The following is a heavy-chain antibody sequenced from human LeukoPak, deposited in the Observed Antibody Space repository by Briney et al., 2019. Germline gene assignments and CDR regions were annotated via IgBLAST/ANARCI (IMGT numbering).Heavy chain of an antibody. CDR1: GGSVSRSNW. Sequence: SGTLSLTCAVSGGSVSRSNWWNWVRQPPGKGLEWIREIHHSGSTNYNPSLKSRVTMSVDKSKNQFSLKLTSVTAADTAVYYCARRSILHNYNWFDPWGQGTLVTVSS. CDR2: IHHSGST. D-gene: IGHD1-20*01. J-gene: IGHJ5*02. CDR3: ARRSILHNYNWFDP. V-gene: IGHV4-4*02.